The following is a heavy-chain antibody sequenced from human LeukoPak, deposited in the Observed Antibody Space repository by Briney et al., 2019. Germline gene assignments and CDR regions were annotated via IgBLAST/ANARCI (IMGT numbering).Heavy chain of an antibody. CDR2: IWYDGGNK. V-gene: IGHV3-33*06. J-gene: IGHJ6*03. CDR1: GFTFSSYG. D-gene: IGHD2-2*01. CDR3: AKGYCSSTSCYYYYYMDV. Sequence: GSLSLSCAASGFTFSSYGMQWVRQAPGKGLEWVAVIWYDGGNKYYADSVKGRFTISRDNSKNTLYLQMNSLRAEDTAVYYCAKGYCSSTSCYYYYYMDVWGKGTTVTVSS.